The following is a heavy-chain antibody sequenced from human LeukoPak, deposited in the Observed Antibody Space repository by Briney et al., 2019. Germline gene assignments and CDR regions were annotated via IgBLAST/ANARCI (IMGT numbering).Heavy chain of an antibody. CDR2: ISTSSSYI. CDR3: AKIFPPYYYDSSGYSVDLDY. J-gene: IGHJ4*02. V-gene: IGHV3-21*06. D-gene: IGHD3-22*01. CDR1: GFTFSRYS. Sequence: PGGSLRLSRAASGFTFSRYSMNWVRQAPGKGLEWVASISTSSSYIYYADSVKGRFTISRDNAKNSLFLQMNSLRAEDTAVYYCAKIFPPYYYDSSGYSVDLDYWGQGTLVTVSS.